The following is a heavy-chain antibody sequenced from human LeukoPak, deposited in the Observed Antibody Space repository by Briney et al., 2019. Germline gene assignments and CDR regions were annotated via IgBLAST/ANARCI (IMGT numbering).Heavy chain of an antibody. Sequence: SETLSLTCTVSGGSISSYYWSWIRQSPGKGLQWIGYISYGGSTNYDSSLKSRLTMSVDTSKNQFSLKLSSLTAADTAVYYCARPTKWGRGTMVTVSS. CDR1: GGSISSYY. CDR2: ISYGGST. CDR3: ARPTK. V-gene: IGHV4-59*12. J-gene: IGHJ3*01.